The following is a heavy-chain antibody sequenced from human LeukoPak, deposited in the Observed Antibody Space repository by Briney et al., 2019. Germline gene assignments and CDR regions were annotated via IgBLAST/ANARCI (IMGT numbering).Heavy chain of an antibody. CDR3: VRTAGRDGGI. J-gene: IGHJ4*02. CDR2: ISSSSSTI. Sequence: PGGSLRLSCAVSGFTFSSYSMNWVRQAPGKGLEWILYISSSSSTIYYADSVKGRFTISRDNAKKSLYLQMNSLRAEDTAVYYCVRTAGRDGGIWGQGTLVTVSS. V-gene: IGHV3-48*04. D-gene: IGHD1-26*01. CDR1: GFTFSSYS.